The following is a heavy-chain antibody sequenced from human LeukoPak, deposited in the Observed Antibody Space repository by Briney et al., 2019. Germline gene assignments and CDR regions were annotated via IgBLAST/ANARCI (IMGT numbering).Heavy chain of an antibody. CDR1: GDSITGYN. V-gene: IGHV4-39*01. CDR3: ARHAKTSGWNWFDP. Sequence: PSETLSLTCSVSGDSITGYNWGWTRQPPGKGLEWIGNIYYTGNTYYNSSLKSRVTISLDTSKNQFSLKLRSVTAADTAVYYCARHAKTSGWNWFDPWGQGTLVTVSS. D-gene: IGHD6-19*01. J-gene: IGHJ5*02. CDR2: IYYTGNT.